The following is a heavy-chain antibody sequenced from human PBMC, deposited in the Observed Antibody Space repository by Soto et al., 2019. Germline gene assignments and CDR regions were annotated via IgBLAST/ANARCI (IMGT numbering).Heavy chain of an antibody. V-gene: IGHV3-9*01. Sequence: GGSLRLSCAASGFTFDDYAMHWVRQAPGKGLEWVSGISWNSGSIGYADSVKGRFTISRDNAKNSLYLQMNSLRAEDTALYYCAKDITPNYDFWSGYFYYFDYWGQGTLVTVSS. CDR3: AKDITPNYDFWSGYFYYFDY. CDR1: GFTFDDYA. CDR2: ISWNSGSI. J-gene: IGHJ4*02. D-gene: IGHD3-3*01.